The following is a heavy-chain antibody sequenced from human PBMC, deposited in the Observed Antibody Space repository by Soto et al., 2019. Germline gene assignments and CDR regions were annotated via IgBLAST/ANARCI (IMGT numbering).Heavy chain of an antibody. J-gene: IGHJ4*02. V-gene: IGHV3-74*01. D-gene: IGHD3-10*01. Sequence: EVQLVESGGGLVQPGGSLRLSCTTSGFTFSSYWIHWVRQAPGKGLVWVSRINTDGSSTSYADSVKGRFTISRDNAKSTLYLQMNSLRAEDTAVYYCARAGSYRSDYWGQGTLVTVSS. CDR3: ARAGSYRSDY. CDR2: INTDGSST. CDR1: GFTFSSYW.